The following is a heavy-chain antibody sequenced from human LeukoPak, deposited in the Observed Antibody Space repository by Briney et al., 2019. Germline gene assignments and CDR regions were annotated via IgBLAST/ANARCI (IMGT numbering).Heavy chain of an antibody. CDR2: IDPSDSYT. J-gene: IGHJ5*02. V-gene: IGHV5-10-1*01. CDR3: ARQYSGYDSWFDP. D-gene: IGHD5-12*01. Sequence: GESLKISFEGSGYTFTKYWIGWVRQMPGKGLEWLGRIDPSDSYTNYSPSFQGHVTISADKSISTAYLQWSSLKASDTAMYYCARQYSGYDSWFDPWGQRTLVTVSS. CDR1: GYTFTKYW.